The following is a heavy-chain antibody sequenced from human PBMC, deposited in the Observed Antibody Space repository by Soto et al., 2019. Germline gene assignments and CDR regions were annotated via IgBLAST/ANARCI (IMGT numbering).Heavy chain of an antibody. J-gene: IGHJ6*02. CDR1: GGTFSSYA. D-gene: IGHD5-18*01. Sequence: ASVKVSCKASGGTFSSYAISWVRQAPGQGLEWMGGIIPILGTANYAQKFQGRVTITADESTSTAYMELSSLRSEDTAVYYCARNTAMVKTIYYYYGMDVWGQGTTVTVSS. CDR2: IIPILGTA. CDR3: ARNTAMVKTIYYYYGMDV. V-gene: IGHV1-69*13.